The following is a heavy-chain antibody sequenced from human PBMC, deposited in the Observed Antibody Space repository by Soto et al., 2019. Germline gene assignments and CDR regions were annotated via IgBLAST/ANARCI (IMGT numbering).Heavy chain of an antibody. V-gene: IGHV4-39*01. CDR3: AGVDPFNWFDP. D-gene: IGHD2-15*01. Sequence: QLQLQESGPGLVKPSETLSLTYTVSGGSISSSSYYWGWIRQPPGKGLEWIGSIYYSGSTYYNPSLKSRVTISVDTSKIQFSLKLGSVTAADTAVYYCAGVDPFNWFDPWGQGTLVTVSS. CDR2: IYYSGST. J-gene: IGHJ5*02. CDR1: GGSISSSSYY.